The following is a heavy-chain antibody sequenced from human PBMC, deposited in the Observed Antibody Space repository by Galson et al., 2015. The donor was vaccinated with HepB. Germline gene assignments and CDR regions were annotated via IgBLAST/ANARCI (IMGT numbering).Heavy chain of an antibody. V-gene: IGHV1-46*01. CDR2: INPSGGST. CDR3: AREQVEGWFDP. CDR1: GYTFTSYY. J-gene: IGHJ5*02. D-gene: IGHD2-15*01. Sequence: SVKVSCKASGYTFTSYYMHWVRRAPGQGLEWMGIINPSGGSTSYAQKFQGRATMTRDTSTSTVYMELSSLRSEDTAVYYCAREQVEGWFDPWGQGTLVTVSS.